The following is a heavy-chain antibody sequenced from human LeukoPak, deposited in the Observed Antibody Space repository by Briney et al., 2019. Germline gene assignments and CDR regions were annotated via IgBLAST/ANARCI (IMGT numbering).Heavy chain of an antibody. D-gene: IGHD6-13*01. Sequence: GGSLRLSCAASGFTFSSYEMHWVRHAPGKGLVGVSRIRPDGSATSYAESVKGRLTISRDNDKNTLYLQVNSRRAEDTAVYYCARVPAAAPGQGIDYWGQGTLVTVSS. CDR2: IRPDGSAT. CDR1: GFTFSSYE. J-gene: IGHJ4*02. V-gene: IGHV3-74*01. CDR3: ARVPAAAPGQGIDY.